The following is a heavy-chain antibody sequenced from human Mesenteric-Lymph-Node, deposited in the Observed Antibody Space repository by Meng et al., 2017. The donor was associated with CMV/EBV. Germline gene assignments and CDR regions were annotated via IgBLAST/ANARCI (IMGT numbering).Heavy chain of an antibody. CDR2: IIPILGIA. Sequence: SVKVSCKASGGTFSSYTISWVRQAPGQGLEWMGRIIPILGIANYAQKFQGRVTITADKSTSTAYMELSSLRSEDTAVYYCARDQGYCSSTSCYTGRAHYGMDVWGQGTTVTVSS. J-gene: IGHJ6*02. CDR1: GGTFSSYT. V-gene: IGHV1-69*04. D-gene: IGHD2-2*02. CDR3: ARDQGYCSSTSCYTGRAHYGMDV.